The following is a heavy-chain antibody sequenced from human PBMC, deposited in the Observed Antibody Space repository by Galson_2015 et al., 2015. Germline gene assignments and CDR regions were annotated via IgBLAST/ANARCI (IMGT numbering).Heavy chain of an antibody. Sequence: QSGAEVKKAGESLEISCKTSGYRVSNYWIAWVRQMHGKGLEWMGIINPGDSETRYSPTLEGQVTIPVDKSMNTAYLQWSSLKASVTAIYFCSRHRAAGGVYYYGMDVWGQGTPVPVSS. V-gene: IGHV5-51*01. CDR2: INPGDSET. CDR3: SRHRAAGGVYYYGMDV. J-gene: IGHJ6*02. CDR1: GYRVSNYW. D-gene: IGHD6-13*01.